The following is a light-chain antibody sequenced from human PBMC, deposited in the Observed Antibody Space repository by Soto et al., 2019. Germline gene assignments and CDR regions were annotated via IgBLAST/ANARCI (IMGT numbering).Light chain of an antibody. Sequence: EIVMTQSPATLSVSPGERATLSCRASQSVSSNLAWYQQKPGQAPSLLIYDISARATGIPTRFSGSGSGTEFTLTISSLQSEDFAVYYCQQYNDWTLTFGGGTQVEIK. CDR1: QSVSSN. CDR2: DIS. V-gene: IGKV3D-15*01. J-gene: IGKJ4*01. CDR3: QQYNDWTLT.